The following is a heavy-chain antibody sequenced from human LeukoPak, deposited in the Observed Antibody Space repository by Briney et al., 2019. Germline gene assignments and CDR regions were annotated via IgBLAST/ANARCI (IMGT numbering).Heavy chain of an antibody. CDR1: GFTVSTNY. Sequence: QPGGSLRLSCAASGFTVSTNYMSWVRQAPGRGLEWVSVIYSGGNTYYADSVKGRFTISRDNSKNTLYLQMNSLRADDTAVYYCARDSGTTVGYLDYWGQGTLVTVSS. CDR3: ARDSGTTVGYLDY. D-gene: IGHD4-23*01. CDR2: IYSGGNT. J-gene: IGHJ4*02. V-gene: IGHV3-66*01.